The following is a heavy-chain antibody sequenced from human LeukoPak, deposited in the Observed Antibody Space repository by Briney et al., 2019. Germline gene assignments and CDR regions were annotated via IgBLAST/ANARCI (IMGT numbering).Heavy chain of an antibody. D-gene: IGHD6-13*01. Sequence: GGSLRLSCAASGFTFSTYSMNWVRQAQGKGLEWVSSISRNSRYIYYADSMRGRFTISRDNAKNSLYLQMNSLKPEDTAVYYCARVAEAAAFDSWGQGTLVTVSS. V-gene: IGHV3-21*06. CDR2: ISRNSRYI. CDR1: GFTFSTYS. J-gene: IGHJ4*02. CDR3: ARVAEAAAFDS.